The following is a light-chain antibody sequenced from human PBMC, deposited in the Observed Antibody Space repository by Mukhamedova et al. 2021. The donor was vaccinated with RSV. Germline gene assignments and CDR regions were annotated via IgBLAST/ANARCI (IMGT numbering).Light chain of an antibody. J-gene: IGLJ2*01. Sequence: KRPSGIPERFSGSNSGNTATLTISGTQARDEADYYCQTWDYRSTHVIFGGWTKRTVL. V-gene: IGLV3-1*01. CDR3: QTWDYRSTHVI.